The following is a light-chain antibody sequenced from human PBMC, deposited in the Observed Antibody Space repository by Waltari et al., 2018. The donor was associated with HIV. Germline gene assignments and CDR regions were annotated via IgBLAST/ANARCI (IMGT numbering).Light chain of an antibody. J-gene: IGLJ2*01. V-gene: IGLV2-11*01. CDR3: CSYASNYILI. CDR2: DVS. CDR1: SSDVGGYDY. Sequence: QSALTQPRSVSGSPGQSVTISCTGTSSDVGGYDYVSWYQQHPGKAPKVIISDVSRRPSGVPDRFSASKSGNMASLTISGLQAADEADYFCCSYASNYILIFGGGTKLTVL.